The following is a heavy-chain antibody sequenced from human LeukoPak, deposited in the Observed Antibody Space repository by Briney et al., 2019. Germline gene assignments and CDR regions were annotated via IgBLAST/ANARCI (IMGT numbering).Heavy chain of an antibody. D-gene: IGHD2-15*01. Sequence: PAASVKVSCKASGYTFTSYDINWVRQATGQGLEWMGWMNPNSGNTGYAQKFQGRVTITRNTSISTAYMELSSLRSEDTAVYYCASAGYCSGGSCYRLAYWGQGTLVTVSS. V-gene: IGHV1-8*03. J-gene: IGHJ4*02. CDR2: MNPNSGNT. CDR3: ASAGYCSGGSCYRLAY. CDR1: GYTFTSYD.